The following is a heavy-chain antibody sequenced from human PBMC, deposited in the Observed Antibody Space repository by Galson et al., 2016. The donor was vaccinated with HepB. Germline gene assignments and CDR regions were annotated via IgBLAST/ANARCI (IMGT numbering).Heavy chain of an antibody. CDR2: TFYRSTWAN. CDR3: ARAVMLGRGLDV. CDR1: GDSVYNNGAA. D-gene: IGHD3-10*01. Sequence: CAISGDSVYNNGAAWVWIRQSPPSRLQWLGRTFYRSTWANHYTGSVRNRITISTGTSRNQFSLHLNSLTPEDTAVYYCARAVMLGRGLDVWGQGTPVTVSS. V-gene: IGHV6-1*01. J-gene: IGHJ6*02.